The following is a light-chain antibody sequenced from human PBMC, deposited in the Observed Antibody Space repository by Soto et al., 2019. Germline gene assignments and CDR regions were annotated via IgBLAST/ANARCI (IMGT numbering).Light chain of an antibody. CDR3: QQRSNWPLT. Sequence: EIVLTQSPCTLSLSPGERATLSCRASQSIASHLAWYQQKPGQAPRLLIHDASSRATGIPARFSGSGSGTDFTLTISSLEPEDFAVYYCQQRSNWPLTFGQGTRLEIK. V-gene: IGKV3-11*01. CDR2: DAS. J-gene: IGKJ5*01. CDR1: QSIASH.